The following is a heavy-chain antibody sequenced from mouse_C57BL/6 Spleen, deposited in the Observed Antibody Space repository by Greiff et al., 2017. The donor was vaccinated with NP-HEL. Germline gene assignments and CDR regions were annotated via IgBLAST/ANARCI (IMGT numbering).Heavy chain of an antibody. CDR2: IRSKSNNYAT. CDR1: GFSFNTYA. CDR3: VRHNYFDV. J-gene: IGHJ1*03. V-gene: IGHV10-1*01. Sequence: EVHLVESGGGLVQPKGSLKLSCAASGFSFNTYAMNWVRQAPGQGLEWVARIRSKSNNYATYYADSVKDRFTIARDDSESMLYLQMNNLKTGDTAMYYCVRHNYFDVWGTGTTVTVSS.